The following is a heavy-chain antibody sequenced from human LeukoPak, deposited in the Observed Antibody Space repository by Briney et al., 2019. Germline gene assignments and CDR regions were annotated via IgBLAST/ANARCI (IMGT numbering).Heavy chain of an antibody. CDR2: ISSSGSTI. V-gene: IGHV3-11*01. J-gene: IGHJ4*02. D-gene: IGHD2-21*02. Sequence: GGSLRLSCAASGFTFSDYYMNWIRQAPGKGLEWVSYISSSGSTIYYADSVKGRFTISRDNAKNSLYLQMNSLRAEDTAVYYCARDPHRYCGGDCYSDYWGQGTLVTVSS. CDR3: ARDPHRYCGGDCYSDY. CDR1: GFTFSDYY.